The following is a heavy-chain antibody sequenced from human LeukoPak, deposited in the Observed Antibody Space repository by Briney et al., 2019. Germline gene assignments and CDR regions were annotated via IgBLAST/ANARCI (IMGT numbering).Heavy chain of an antibody. D-gene: IGHD6-19*01. CDR2: IHYSGTT. V-gene: IGHV4-59*01. J-gene: IGHJ4*02. CDR3: ARGAGWYNY. Sequence: SETLSLTCTVSGGSISDDYWSWLRQPPGKGLEWIDYIHYSGTTNYNPSLKSRVSISIDTSKKQFSLKVSSVTAADTAVYYCARGAGWYNYWGQGTLVTVSS. CDR1: GGSISDDY.